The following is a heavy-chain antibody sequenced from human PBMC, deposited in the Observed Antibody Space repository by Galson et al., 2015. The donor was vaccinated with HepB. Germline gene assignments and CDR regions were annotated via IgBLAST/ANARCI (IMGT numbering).Heavy chain of an antibody. CDR3: ARSRGWPAAFYV. V-gene: IGHV3-23*01. CDR2: ITTSGSTT. CDR1: GFTFSSYG. Sequence: SLRLSCAASGFTFSSYGMNWVRQAPGKGLEWVSTITTSGSTTTYADSVKGRFTISRDNSRDTLFLQMNSLRDGDTAVYYCARSRGWPAAFYVWGQGTMVTVSS. D-gene: IGHD3-10*01. J-gene: IGHJ3*01.